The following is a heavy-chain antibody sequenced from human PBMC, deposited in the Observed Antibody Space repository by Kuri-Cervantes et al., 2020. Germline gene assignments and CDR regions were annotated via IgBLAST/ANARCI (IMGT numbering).Heavy chain of an antibody. Sequence: GESLKISCAASGFAFSSYWMSWVRQAPGKGLEWVANIKQDGSEKYYVDSVKGRFTISRDNAKNSLYLQMKSLRAEDTTVYYCAKDSGHYYDNGGYHYWGQGTLVTVSS. D-gene: IGHD3-22*01. CDR3: AKDSGHYYDNGGYHY. CDR2: IKQDGSEK. CDR1: GFAFSSYW. V-gene: IGHV3-7*01. J-gene: IGHJ4*02.